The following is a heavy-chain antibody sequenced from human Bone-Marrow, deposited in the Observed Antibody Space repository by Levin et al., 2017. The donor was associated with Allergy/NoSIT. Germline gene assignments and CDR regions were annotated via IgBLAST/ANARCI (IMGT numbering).Heavy chain of an antibody. D-gene: IGHD4-17*01. V-gene: IGHV3-33*01. Sequence: PGGSLRLSCAASGFTFSSFGMQWVRQAPGKGPEWVSVIWFDGSEKKYAESVKGRFTISRDNSKSTVYLQMDSLRVEDTAIYYCARMTTITPHFYYGLDVWGQGTTVTVSS. CDR1: GFTFSSFG. CDR2: IWFDGSEK. CDR3: ARMTTITPHFYYGLDV. J-gene: IGHJ6*02.